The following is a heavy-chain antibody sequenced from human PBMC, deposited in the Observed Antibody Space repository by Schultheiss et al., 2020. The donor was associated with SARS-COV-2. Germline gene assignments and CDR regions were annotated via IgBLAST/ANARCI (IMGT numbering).Heavy chain of an antibody. Sequence: GESLKISCAASGFTFSSYGMHWVRQAPGKGLEWVAVIWYDGSNKYYADSVKGRFTISRDNSKNTLYLQMNSLRAEDTAVYYCAKDGMIESYWGQGTLVTVSS. J-gene: IGHJ4*02. V-gene: IGHV3-33*06. CDR3: AKDGMIESY. CDR1: GFTFSSYG. D-gene: IGHD3-22*01. CDR2: IWYDGSNK.